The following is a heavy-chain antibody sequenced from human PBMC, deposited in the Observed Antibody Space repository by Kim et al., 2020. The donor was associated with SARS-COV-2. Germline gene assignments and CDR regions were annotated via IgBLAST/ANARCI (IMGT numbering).Heavy chain of an antibody. CDR3: ARDMSHLTTIFGVVIKPYYYYYGMDV. Sequence: GGSLRLSCAASGFTFSSYAMHWVRQAPGKGLEWVAVISYDGSNKYYADSVKGRFTISRDNSKNTLYLQMNSLRAEDTAVYYCARDMSHLTTIFGVVIKPYYYYYGMDVWGQGTTVTVCS. CDR2: ISYDGSNK. D-gene: IGHD3-3*01. J-gene: IGHJ6*02. V-gene: IGHV3-30*04. CDR1: GFTFSSYA.